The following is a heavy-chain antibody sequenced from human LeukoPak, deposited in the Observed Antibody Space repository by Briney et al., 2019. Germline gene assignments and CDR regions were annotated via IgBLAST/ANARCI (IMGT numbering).Heavy chain of an antibody. CDR1: GGSISSYY. V-gene: IGHV4-59*01. J-gene: IGHJ4*02. CDR2: IYYSGST. D-gene: IGHD2-15*01. CDR3: ARGWVAHYFDY. Sequence: SETQSLTCTVSGGSISSYYWGWIRQPPGKGLEWIGYIYYSGSTNYNPSLRSRVTISIDTSKTQFSLRLSSVTAADTAVYYCARGWVAHYFDYWGQGTLVTVSS.